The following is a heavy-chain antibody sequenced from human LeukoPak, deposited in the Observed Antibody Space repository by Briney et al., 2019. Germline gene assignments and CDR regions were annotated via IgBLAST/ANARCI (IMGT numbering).Heavy chain of an antibody. V-gene: IGHV4-59*10. CDR3: ARHDYSNYPVFDY. CDR1: GGSFSGYY. CDR2: ISATGST. Sequence: PSETLSLTCAVYGGSFSGYYWSWIQQPAGKGLEWIGRISATGSTNYNPSLKSRVTMSVDTSKNQFSLKLSSVTAADTAVYYCARHDYSNYPVFDYWGQGTLVTVSS. J-gene: IGHJ4*02. D-gene: IGHD4-11*01.